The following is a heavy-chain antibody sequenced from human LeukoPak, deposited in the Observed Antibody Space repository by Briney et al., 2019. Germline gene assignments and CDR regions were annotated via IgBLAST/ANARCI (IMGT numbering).Heavy chain of an antibody. CDR1: GFTFSSYW. Sequence: AGGSLRLSCAASGFTFSSYWMSWVRQAPGKGLEWVANIKQDGSEKYYVDSVKGRFTISRDNAKNSLYLQMNSLRAEDTAVYYCARDIVVVVAAMPYYYGMDVWGQGTTVTVSS. CDR2: IKQDGSEK. J-gene: IGHJ6*02. D-gene: IGHD2-15*01. CDR3: ARDIVVVVAAMPYYYGMDV. V-gene: IGHV3-7*01.